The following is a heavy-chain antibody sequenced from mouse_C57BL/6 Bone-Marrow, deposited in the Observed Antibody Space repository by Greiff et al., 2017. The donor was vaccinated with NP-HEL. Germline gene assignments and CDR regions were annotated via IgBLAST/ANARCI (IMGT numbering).Heavy chain of an antibody. CDR2: INPGSGGT. Sequence: QVQLKQSGAELVRPGTSVKVSCKASGYAFTNYLIEWVKQRPGQGLEWIGVINPGSGGTNYNEKFKGKATLTADKSSSTAYMQLSSLTSEDSAVYCCARRGGTTVVATDYFDYWGQGTTLTVSS. V-gene: IGHV1-54*01. J-gene: IGHJ2*01. D-gene: IGHD1-1*01. CDR1: GYAFTNYL. CDR3: ARRGGTTVVATDYFDY.